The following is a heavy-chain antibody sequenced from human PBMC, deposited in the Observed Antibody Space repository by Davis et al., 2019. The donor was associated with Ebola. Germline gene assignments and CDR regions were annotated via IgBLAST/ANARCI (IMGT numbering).Heavy chain of an antibody. CDR2: IYSGGST. CDR1: GFTFDDYG. J-gene: IGHJ4*02. CDR3: ASGTVASIDY. V-gene: IGHV3-53*04. D-gene: IGHD6-19*01. Sequence: GESLKISCAASGFTFDDYGMSWVRQAPGKGLEWVSVIYSGGSTYYADSVKGRFTISRHNSKNTLYLQMNSLRAEDTAVYYCASGTVASIDYWGQGTLVTVSS.